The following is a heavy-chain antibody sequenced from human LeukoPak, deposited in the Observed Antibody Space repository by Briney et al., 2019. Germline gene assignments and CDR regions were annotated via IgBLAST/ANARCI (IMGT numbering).Heavy chain of an antibody. J-gene: IGHJ3*02. CDR3: ARERSSSSREPFDI. D-gene: IGHD6-13*01. Sequence: GGSLRLSCAASGFTFSSYAMHWVRQAPGKGLEYVSAISSNGGSTYYANSVKGRFTISRDNSKNTLYLQMGSLRAEDMAVYYCARERSSSSREPFDIWGQGTMVTVSS. CDR2: ISSNGGST. CDR1: GFTFSSYA. V-gene: IGHV3-64*01.